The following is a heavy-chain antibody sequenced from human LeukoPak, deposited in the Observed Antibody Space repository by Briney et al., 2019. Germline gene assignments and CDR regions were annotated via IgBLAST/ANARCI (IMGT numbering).Heavy chain of an antibody. V-gene: IGHV3-7*01. CDR2: IKQDGSEK. CDR1: GFTFSSYW. CDR3: ARVSRDFYSNYYYYYGMDV. J-gene: IGHJ6*02. Sequence: GGSLRLSCAASGFTFSSYWMSWVRQAPGKGLEWVANIKQDGSEKYYVDSVKGRFTISRDNAKNSLYLQMNSLRAEDTAVNYCARVSRDFYSNYYYYYGMDVWGQGTTVTVSS. D-gene: IGHD4-11*01.